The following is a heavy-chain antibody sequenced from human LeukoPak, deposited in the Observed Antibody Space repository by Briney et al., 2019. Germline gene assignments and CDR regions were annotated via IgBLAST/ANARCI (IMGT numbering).Heavy chain of an antibody. J-gene: IGHJ4*02. CDR2: IYPGDSDA. CDR1: GYSFTSYW. V-gene: IGHV5-51*01. Sequence: HGESLKISCKGSGYSFTSYWIGWARQMPGKGLKWMGIIYPGDSDARYSPSFQGQVTISADKSISTAYLQWSSLKASDTAMYYCARRRDLYSGSYYPFDYWGQGTLVTVSS. CDR3: ARRRDLYSGSYYPFDY. D-gene: IGHD1-26*01.